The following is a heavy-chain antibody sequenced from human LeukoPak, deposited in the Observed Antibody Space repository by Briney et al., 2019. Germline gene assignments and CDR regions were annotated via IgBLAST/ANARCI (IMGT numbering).Heavy chain of an antibody. Sequence: SVKVSCKASGGTFSSYAISWVRQAPGQGLEWMGGIIPIFGTANYAQKFQGRVTITADKSTSTAYMELSSLRSEDTAVYYCATTKYDYVWGSYEDWFDPWGQGTLVTVSS. CDR3: ATTKYDYVWGSYEDWFDP. V-gene: IGHV1-69*06. CDR2: IIPIFGTA. CDR1: GGTFSSYA. J-gene: IGHJ5*02. D-gene: IGHD3-16*01.